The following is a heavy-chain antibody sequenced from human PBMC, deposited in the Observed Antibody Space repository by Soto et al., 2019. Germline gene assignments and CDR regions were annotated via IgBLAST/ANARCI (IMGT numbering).Heavy chain of an antibody. CDR1: GYTFTGYY. Sequence: QVQLVQSGAEVKKPGASVKVSCKASGYTFTGYYMHWVRQAPGQGLEWMGWINPNSGGTNYAQKLQGWVTMTRDTSISTAYMELSRLRSDDTAVYYCARTIAGGVTYYFDYWGQGTLVTVSS. V-gene: IGHV1-2*04. CDR3: ARTIAGGVTYYFDY. D-gene: IGHD3-3*01. CDR2: INPNSGGT. J-gene: IGHJ4*02.